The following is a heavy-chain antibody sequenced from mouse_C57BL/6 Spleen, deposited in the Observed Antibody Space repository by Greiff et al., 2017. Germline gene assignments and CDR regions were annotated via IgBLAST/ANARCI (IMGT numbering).Heavy chain of an antibody. CDR1: GYTFTSYW. D-gene: IGHD1-1*01. CDR3: ARPAVTTVVAHYAMDY. V-gene: IGHV1-69*01. Sequence: QVQLQQPGAELVMPGASVKLSCKASGYTFTSYWMHRVKQRPGQGLEWIGEIDPSDSYTNYNQKFKGKSTLTVDTSSSTAYMQLSSLTSENSAVYYCARPAVTTVVAHYAMDYWGQGTSVTVSS. CDR2: IDPSDSYT. J-gene: IGHJ4*01.